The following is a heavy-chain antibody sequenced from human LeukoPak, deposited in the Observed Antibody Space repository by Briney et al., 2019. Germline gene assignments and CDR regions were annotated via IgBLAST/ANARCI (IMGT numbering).Heavy chain of an antibody. J-gene: IGHJ5*02. CDR2: IYYSGST. Sequence: PSETLSLTCAVYGGSFSGYYWSWIRQHPGKGLEWIGYIYYSGSTYYNPSLKSRVTISVDTSKNQFSLKLSSVTAADTAVYYCARGQAARSSVINWFDPWGQGTLVTVSS. D-gene: IGHD6-6*01. CDR3: ARGQAARSSVINWFDP. V-gene: IGHV4-31*11. CDR1: GGSFSGYY.